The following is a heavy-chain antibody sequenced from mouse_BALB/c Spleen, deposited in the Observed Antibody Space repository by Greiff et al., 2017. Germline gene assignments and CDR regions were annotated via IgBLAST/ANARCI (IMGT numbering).Heavy chain of an antibody. J-gene: IGHJ4*01. V-gene: IGHV1-9*01. D-gene: IGHD2-2*01. CDR1: GYTFSSYW. CDR2: ILPGSGST. Sequence: QVHVKQSGAELMKPGASVKISCKATGYTFSSYWIELVKQRPGHGLEWIGEILPGSGSTNYNEKFKGKATFTADTSSNTAYMQLSSLTSEDSAVYYCARGGYDGYAMDYWGQGTSVTVSS. CDR3: ARGGYDGYAMDY.